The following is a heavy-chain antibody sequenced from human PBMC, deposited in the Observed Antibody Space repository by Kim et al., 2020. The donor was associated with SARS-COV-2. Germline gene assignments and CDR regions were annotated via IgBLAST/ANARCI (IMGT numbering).Heavy chain of an antibody. CDR3: ARGHLKSIVVVIAPRPYYYPMDV. V-gene: IGHV1-8*01. CDR1: GYTFTSYD. J-gene: IGHJ6*03. D-gene: IGHD2-21*01. Sequence: ASVKVSCKASGYTFTSYDINWVRQATGQGLEWMGWMNPNSGNTGYAQKFQGRVTMTRNTSISTAYMELSSLRSEDTAVYYCARGHLKSIVVVIAPRPYYYPMDVWGKGTTVTVSS. CDR2: MNPNSGNT.